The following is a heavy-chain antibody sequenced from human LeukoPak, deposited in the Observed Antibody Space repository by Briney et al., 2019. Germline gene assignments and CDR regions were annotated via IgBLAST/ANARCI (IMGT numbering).Heavy chain of an antibody. CDR2: IKSKTDGGTT. J-gene: IGHJ4*02. Sequence: GGSLRLSCAASGFTFSNAWMSWGRQAPGKGLEWVGRIKSKTDGGTTDYAAPVKGRFTISRDDSKNTLYLQMNSLKTEDTAVYYCTTGRLRYYYGSGPTGNYWGQGTLVTVSS. V-gene: IGHV3-15*01. D-gene: IGHD3-10*01. CDR3: TTGRLRYYYGSGPTGNY. CDR1: GFTFSNAW.